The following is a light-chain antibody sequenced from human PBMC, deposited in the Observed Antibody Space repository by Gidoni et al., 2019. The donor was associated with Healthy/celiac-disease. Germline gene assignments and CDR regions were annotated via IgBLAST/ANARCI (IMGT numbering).Light chain of an antibody. CDR3: QQYGSSPQT. CDR1: QSVSSSY. V-gene: IGKV3-20*01. Sequence: EIVLTQSPGTLSLSPGERVTLSCRASQSVSSSYLAWYQQKPGQAPRLLIYGASSRATGIPDRFSGSGSGTDFTLTISRLEPEDFAVYYCQQYGSSPQTFGQXTKVEIK. CDR2: GAS. J-gene: IGKJ1*01.